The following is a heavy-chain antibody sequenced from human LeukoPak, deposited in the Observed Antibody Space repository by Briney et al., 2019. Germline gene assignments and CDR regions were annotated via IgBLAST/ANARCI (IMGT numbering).Heavy chain of an antibody. V-gene: IGHV3-74*01. D-gene: IGHD1-26*01. Sequence: GGSLRLSCAASGFTFSSYWMHWVRQAPGKGLVWVSRINTDGSSTSYADSVKGRFTISRDNAKNTLYLQMNSLRAEDTAVYYCARDGGRFPSVGYYMDVWGKGTTVTVSS. CDR1: GFTFSSYW. J-gene: IGHJ6*03. CDR2: INTDGSST. CDR3: ARDGGRFPSVGYYMDV.